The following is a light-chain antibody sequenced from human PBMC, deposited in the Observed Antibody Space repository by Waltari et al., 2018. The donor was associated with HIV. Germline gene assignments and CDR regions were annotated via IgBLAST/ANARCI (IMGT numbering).Light chain of an antibody. Sequence: YVLTPPPSVSVAPGQTAKVICGGDKLYTDTVQWFQQKPGQAPVLVVYDNNYRPSGIPERFSGSKSENTATLTISRVEAGDEADYYCQVWDNSSDHPGVFGTGTTVTVL. J-gene: IGLJ1*01. CDR2: DNN. CDR1: KLYTDT. CDR3: QVWDNSSDHPGV. V-gene: IGLV3-21*02.